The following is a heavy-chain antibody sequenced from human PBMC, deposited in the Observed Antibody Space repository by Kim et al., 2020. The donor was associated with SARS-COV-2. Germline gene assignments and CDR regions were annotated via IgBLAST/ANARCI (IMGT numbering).Heavy chain of an antibody. CDR3: ARDFAGYVWGSDLTDLYY. D-gene: IGHD3-16*02. CDR2: IYSGGST. J-gene: IGHJ6*01. V-gene: IGHV3-53*01. CDR1: GFTVSSNY. Sequence: GGSLRLSCAASGFTVSSNYMSWVRQAPGKGLEWVSVIYSGGSTYYADSVKGRFTISRDNSKNTLYLQMNSLRDEDTAVYYCARDFAGYVWGSDLTDLYY.